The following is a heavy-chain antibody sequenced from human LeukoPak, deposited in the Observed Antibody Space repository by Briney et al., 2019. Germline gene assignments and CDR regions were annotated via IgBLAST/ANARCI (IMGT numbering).Heavy chain of an antibody. CDR1: EFTFTTYG. D-gene: IGHD1-1*01. CDR3: ARDRKTNSFDD. V-gene: IGHV3-33*01. J-gene: IGHJ4*02. CDR2: IYYDGSNI. Sequence: GGSLRLSCAASEFTFTTYGMHWVRQAPGKGLEWVAFIYYDGSNIYYADYVKGRFTISRDISKNTLYLQMDSLRAEDTAIYYCARDRKTNSFDDWGQGTLVTVSS.